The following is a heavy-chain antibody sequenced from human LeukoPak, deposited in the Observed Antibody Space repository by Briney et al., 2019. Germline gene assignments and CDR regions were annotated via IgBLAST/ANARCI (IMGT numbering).Heavy chain of an antibody. CDR2: ISHDGNNK. J-gene: IGHJ4*02. CDR1: GFPFSTYS. Sequence: GGSLRLSCAASGFPFSTYSMNWVRQAPGKGLEWVALISHDGNNKYYAGSVKGRFTISRDNAKNSLYLQMNSLRAEDTAVYFCARERLVTRYFDYWGQGTLVTVSS. CDR3: ARERLVTRYFDY. V-gene: IGHV3-30*03.